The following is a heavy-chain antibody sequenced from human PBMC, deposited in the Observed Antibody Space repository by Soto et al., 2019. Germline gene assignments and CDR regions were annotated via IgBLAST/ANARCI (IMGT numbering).Heavy chain of an antibody. D-gene: IGHD3-3*01. CDR1: GFTFSSYS. CDR2: ISSSSSTI. V-gene: IGHV3-48*01. CDR3: AREGVYDFWSGYSPNFDY. Sequence: GSLRLSCAASGFTFSSYSMNWVRQAPGKGLEWVSYISSSSSTIYYADSVKGRFTISRDNAKNSLYLQMNSLRAEDTAVYYCAREGVYDFWSGYSPNFDYWGQGTLVTVSS. J-gene: IGHJ4*02.